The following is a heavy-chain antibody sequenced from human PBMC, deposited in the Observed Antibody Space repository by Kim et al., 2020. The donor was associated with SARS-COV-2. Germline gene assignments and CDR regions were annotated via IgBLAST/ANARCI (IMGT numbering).Heavy chain of an antibody. D-gene: IGHD6-13*01. V-gene: IGHV4-30-4*01. CDR3: ARVASSIWSGVDY. J-gene: IGHJ4*02. Sequence: SETLSLTCTVSGGSISSDGYSWGWVRQAPGEGLEWIGYISNSGSSYYNPSLKSRGTSYYNPSLESRVIISLDTSKNQFSLNVSSVTAADTAVYYCARVASSIWSGVDYWGQGSLVTVSS. CDR1: GGSISSDGYS. CDR2: ISNSGSS.